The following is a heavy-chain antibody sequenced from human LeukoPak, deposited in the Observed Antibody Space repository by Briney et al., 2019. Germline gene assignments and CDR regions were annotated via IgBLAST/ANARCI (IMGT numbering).Heavy chain of an antibody. V-gene: IGHV4-34*01. D-gene: IGHD5-18*01. J-gene: IGHJ4*02. CDR3: ARNRGYSYGVSDY. CDR2: INHSGST. CDR1: GGSFSGYY. Sequence: SETLSLTCAVYGGSFSGYYWSWIRQPPGKRLEWIGEINHSGSTNYNPSLKSRVTISVDTSKNQFSLKLSSVTAADTAVYYCARNRGYSYGVSDYWGQGTLVTVSS.